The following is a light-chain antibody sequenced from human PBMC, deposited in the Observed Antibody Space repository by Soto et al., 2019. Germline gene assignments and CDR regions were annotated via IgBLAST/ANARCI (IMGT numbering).Light chain of an antibody. CDR3: SSYTSSSTYV. CDR1: SSDVGGYNY. V-gene: IGLV2-14*01. CDR2: DVS. Sequence: ALTHPASVSGSPGQSITISCAATSSDVGGYNYVSWHQKHPGKAPKLMIYDVSNRPSGASNRFSGSKSGNTASLTISGLQAEDEADYYCSSYTSSSTYVFGTGTKVTVL. J-gene: IGLJ1*01.